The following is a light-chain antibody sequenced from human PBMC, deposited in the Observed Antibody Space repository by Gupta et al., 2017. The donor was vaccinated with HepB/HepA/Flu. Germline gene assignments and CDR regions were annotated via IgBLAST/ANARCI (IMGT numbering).Light chain of an antibody. Sequence: QSVLTQPPSASGTPGQRVTISCSGSTSNIGVNTVNWYQHLPGSAPKLLIYHNDQRPSGVPDRVSAYKSGTSASLAISGLQSGDEADYYCAAWHDSVDAPVFGGGTKWTVL. CDR2: HND. CDR3: AAWHDSVDAPV. CDR1: TSNIGVNT. J-gene: IGLJ2*01. V-gene: IGLV1-44*01.